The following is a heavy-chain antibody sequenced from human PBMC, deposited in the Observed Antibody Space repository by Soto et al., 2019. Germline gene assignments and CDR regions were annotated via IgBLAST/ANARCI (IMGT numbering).Heavy chain of an antibody. V-gene: IGHV6-1*01. J-gene: IGHJ6*02. Sequence: QTLSLTCAISGDSVSSNSAAWNWIRQSPSRGLEWLGRTYYRSKWYNDYAVSVKSRITINPDTSKNQFSLQLNSVTPEDTAVYYCAREDIVVVPAATGYYYYGMDVWGQGTTVTDSS. D-gene: IGHD2-2*01. CDR1: GDSVSSNSAA. CDR2: TYYRSKWYN. CDR3: AREDIVVVPAATGYYYYGMDV.